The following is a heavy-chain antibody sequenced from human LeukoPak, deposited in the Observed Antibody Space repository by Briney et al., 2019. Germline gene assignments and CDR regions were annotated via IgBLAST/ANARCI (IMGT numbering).Heavy chain of an antibody. J-gene: IGHJ4*02. CDR2: ISSNGGST. Sequence: GGSLRLSCAASGFTFSTYTMHWVRQAPGKGLEYVSGISSNGGSTYYANSVKGRFTISRDNSKNTLYLQMGSLRSEDTAVYYCASSHRGSGSPDYWGQGTLVTVSS. CDR1: GFTFSTYT. V-gene: IGHV3-64*01. D-gene: IGHD3-10*01. CDR3: ASSHRGSGSPDY.